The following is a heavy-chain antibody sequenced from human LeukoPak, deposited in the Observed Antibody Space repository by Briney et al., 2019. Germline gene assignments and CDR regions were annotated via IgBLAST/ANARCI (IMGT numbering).Heavy chain of an antibody. D-gene: IGHD5-18*01. CDR2: IFPGGGEI. J-gene: IGHJ4*02. Sequence: PGGSLRLSCAASGFTFSTFAMIWVRQPPGKGLEWVSSIFPGGGEIHYADSVRGRFTISRDNSKSTLSLQMNSLRAEDTAIYYCATYRQVRLPFESWGQGTLVTVSS. CDR3: ATYRQVRLPFES. CDR1: GFTFSTFA. V-gene: IGHV3-23*01.